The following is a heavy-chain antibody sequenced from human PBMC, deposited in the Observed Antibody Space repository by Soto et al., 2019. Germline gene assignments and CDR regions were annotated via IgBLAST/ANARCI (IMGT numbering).Heavy chain of an antibody. J-gene: IGHJ6*02. V-gene: IGHV3-11*06. CDR2: ISSSGSFT. CDR3: ARGRPTYYYYGLDV. Sequence: QVQLVESGGGLVRPGGPPRLSCAASGFTFSDHYMSWIRQVPGKGLEWISYISSSGSFTNYADSVKGRFTISRDNGKKSLYLQMNNLTADDTALYYCARGRPTYYYYGLDVWGQGTTVTVS. CDR1: GFTFSDHY. D-gene: IGHD3-10*01.